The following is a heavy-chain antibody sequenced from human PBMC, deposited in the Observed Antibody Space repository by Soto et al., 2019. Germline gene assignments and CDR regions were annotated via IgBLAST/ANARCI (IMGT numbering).Heavy chain of an antibody. V-gene: IGHV2-5*02. CDR1: GLSLTTSGVC. D-gene: IGHD6-19*01. J-gene: IGHJ5*02. Sequence: QITLKESGPTLVKPTQTLTLPCTFSGLSLTTSGVCVGWIRQPPVKALQGLALIYWDDDKRYSPSLKSRLTITKDTSKNQVVLTMTNMDPVDTATYYCAHRPQWRAIFDPWGQGTLVTVSS. CDR2: IYWDDDK. CDR3: AHRPQWRAIFDP.